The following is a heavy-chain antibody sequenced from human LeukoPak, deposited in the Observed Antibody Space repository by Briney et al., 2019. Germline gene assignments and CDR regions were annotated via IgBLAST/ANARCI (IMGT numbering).Heavy chain of an antibody. V-gene: IGHV3-66*01. CDR3: VGSGELLPLRDYYSSRDV. CDR1: GFTVSSNY. CDR2: IYSGGST. D-gene: IGHD3-16*01. Sequence: PGGSLRLSCAASGFTVSSNYMSWVRQAPGKGLEWVSVIYSGGSTYYADSVKGRFTISRDNSKNTLYLQMNSLRAEDTAVYYCVGSGELLPLRDYYSSRDVWGKGTTVTISS. J-gene: IGHJ6*03.